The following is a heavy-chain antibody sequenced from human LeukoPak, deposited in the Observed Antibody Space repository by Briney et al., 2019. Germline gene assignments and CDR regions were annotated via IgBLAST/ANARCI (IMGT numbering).Heavy chain of an antibody. V-gene: IGHV1-46*01. CDR2: INPSGGST. J-gene: IGHJ4*02. CDR3: ARGETENYYYDSSGYYPAGD. CDR1: GYTFTSYY. D-gene: IGHD3-22*01. Sequence: GASVKVSCKASGYTFTSYYMHWVRQAPGQGLEWMGIINPSGGSTSYAQKFQGRVTMTRDMSTSTVYMELSSLRSEDTAVYYCARGETENYYYDSSGYYPAGDWGQGTLVTVSS.